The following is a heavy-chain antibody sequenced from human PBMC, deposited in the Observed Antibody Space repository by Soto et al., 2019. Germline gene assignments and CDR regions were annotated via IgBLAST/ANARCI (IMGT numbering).Heavy chain of an antibody. J-gene: IGHJ4*02. CDR2: INAGNGNT. CDR1: EYRFSSYT. Sequence: ASVKVSCKTSEYRFSSYTIHWVRQAPGQRLEWMGWINAGNGNTKYSQKFQGRVTMTRNTSIRTAYIDLSSLSSDDTAVYYCARVMLGGHSDYWGQGTLVTVSS. CDR3: ARVMLGGHSDY. V-gene: IGHV1-3*01. D-gene: IGHD2-15*01.